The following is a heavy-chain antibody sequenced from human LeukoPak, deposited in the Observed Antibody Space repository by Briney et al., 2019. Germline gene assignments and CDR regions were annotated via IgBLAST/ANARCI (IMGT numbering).Heavy chain of an antibody. J-gene: IGHJ5*02. V-gene: IGHV3-7*01. CDR2: IKQDGGEK. Sequence: GGSLRLSCAASGFTFSSYWMSWVRQAPGKGLEWVANIKQDGGEKYYVDSVKGRFTISRDNAKNSLYLQMNSLRAEDTAVYYCARDLGQYYDTSDNWFDPWGQGTLVTVSS. D-gene: IGHD3-22*01. CDR3: ARDLGQYYDTSDNWFDP. CDR1: GFTFSSYW.